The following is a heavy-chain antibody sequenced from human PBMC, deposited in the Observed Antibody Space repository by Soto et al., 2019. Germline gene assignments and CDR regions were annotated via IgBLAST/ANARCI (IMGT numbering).Heavy chain of an antibody. Sequence: EVQLVESGGGLVQPGGSLRLSCAVSGFTFSTFWMHWVRQGPGEGLVWVSRINTNGSSTSYADSVKGRFTISRDNAKNKLNLQMNSLRVGDTAMYKCARGGVDTFGLSYWGQGTLVTVSS. CDR2: INTNGSST. CDR1: GFTFSTFW. D-gene: IGHD3-16*01. J-gene: IGHJ4*02. V-gene: IGHV3-74*01. CDR3: ARGGVDTFGLSY.